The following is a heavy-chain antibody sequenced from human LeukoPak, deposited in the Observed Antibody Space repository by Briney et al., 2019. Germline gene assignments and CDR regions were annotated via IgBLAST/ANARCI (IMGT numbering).Heavy chain of an antibody. V-gene: IGHV4-59*01. CDR2: MHPGGTT. CDR3: AKTGSLFGRFLDH. CDR1: ADSMNNYY. D-gene: IGHD3-10*02. Sequence: SGTLSLTCSVFADSMNNYYWTWIRQPPGKGLEWVGNMHPGGTTKFHPSLEGRVTMSIDTSNKQFSLRLRSVTAADTATYYCAKTGSLFGRFLDHWGPGALVIVSS. J-gene: IGHJ4*02.